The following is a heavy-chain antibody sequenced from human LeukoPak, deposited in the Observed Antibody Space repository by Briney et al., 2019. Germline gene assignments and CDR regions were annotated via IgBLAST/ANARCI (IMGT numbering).Heavy chain of an antibody. Sequence: GGSLRLSCAASGFTFSSYAMSWVRQAPGKGLEWVSAISGSGGSTYYADSVKGRLTISRDNSKNTLYLQMNSLRAEDTAVYYCAEDLVAAAGTDYWGQGTLVTVSS. CDR3: AEDLVAAAGTDY. CDR1: GFTFSSYA. CDR2: ISGSGGST. J-gene: IGHJ4*02. V-gene: IGHV3-23*01. D-gene: IGHD6-13*01.